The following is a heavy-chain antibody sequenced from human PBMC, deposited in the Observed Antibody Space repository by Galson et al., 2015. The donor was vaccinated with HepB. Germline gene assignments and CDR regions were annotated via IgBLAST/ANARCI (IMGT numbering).Heavy chain of an antibody. D-gene: IGHD3-3*01. CDR1: GYTFSAHG. CDR3: AREEDDFWSGHYYFDY. Sequence: SVKVSCKASGYTFSAHGISWVRQAPGQGLEWMGWISAHNGNTKYAQKLQGRVTMTTDTSTSTAYMELRSLRSDDTAVYYCAREEDDFWSGHYYFDYWGQGTLVTVSS. CDR2: ISAHNGNT. V-gene: IGHV1-18*01. J-gene: IGHJ4*02.